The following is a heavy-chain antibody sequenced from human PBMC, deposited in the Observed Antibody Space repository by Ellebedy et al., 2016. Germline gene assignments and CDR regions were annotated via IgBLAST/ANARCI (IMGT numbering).Heavy chain of an antibody. D-gene: IGHD3-9*01. Sequence: SETLSLXCTVSGYSIRSGYYWGWIRQPPGKGLEWIGSIYHSGSTYYNPSLKSRVTISVDTSKNQFSLKLSSVTAADTAVYYCARGLLLRYFDWFHFDYWGQGTLVTVSS. CDR1: GYSIRSGYY. J-gene: IGHJ4*02. CDR3: ARGLLLRYFDWFHFDY. V-gene: IGHV4-38-2*02. CDR2: IYHSGST.